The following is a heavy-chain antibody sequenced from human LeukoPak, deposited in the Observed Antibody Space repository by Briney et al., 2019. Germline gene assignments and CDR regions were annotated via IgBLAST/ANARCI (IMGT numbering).Heavy chain of an antibody. Sequence: GGSLRLSCAASGFIFSNYGMHWVRQAPGKGLEWVAITSYDGGKKYYADSVKGRFTVSRDNSKNTLYLQMDSLRAEDTAVYYCAKDAYYYDSSGFPDYWGQGTLVTVSS. D-gene: IGHD3-22*01. V-gene: IGHV3-30*18. CDR3: AKDAYYYDSSGFPDY. CDR2: TSYDGGKK. CDR1: GFIFSNYG. J-gene: IGHJ4*02.